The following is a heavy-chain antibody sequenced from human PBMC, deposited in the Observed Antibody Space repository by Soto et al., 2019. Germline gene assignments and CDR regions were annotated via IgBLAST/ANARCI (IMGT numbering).Heavy chain of an antibody. CDR2: ISYDGSNK. V-gene: IGHV3-30*18. Sequence: GGSLRLSCAASGFTFSSYGMHWVRQAPGKGLEWVAVISYDGSNKYYADSVKGRFTISRDNSKNTLYLQMNSLRAEDTAVYYCAKDAVGSYSSSSNHYFDYWGQGTLVTVSS. D-gene: IGHD6-6*01. CDR1: GFTFSSYG. CDR3: AKDAVGSYSSSSNHYFDY. J-gene: IGHJ4*02.